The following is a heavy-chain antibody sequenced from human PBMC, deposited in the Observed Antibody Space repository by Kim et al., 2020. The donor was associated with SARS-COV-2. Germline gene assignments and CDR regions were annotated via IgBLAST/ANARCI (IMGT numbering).Heavy chain of an antibody. J-gene: IGHJ5*02. D-gene: IGHD2-8*01. CDR3: ARDLCTNGVCPTFGPSGFDP. V-gene: IGHV1-18*04. CDR1: GYTFTSYG. Sequence: ASVKVSCKASGYTFTSYGISWVRQAPGQGLEWMGWISAYNGNTNYAQKLQGRVTMTTDTSTSTAYMELRSLRSDDTAVYYCARDLCTNGVCPTFGPSGFDPWGQGTLVTVSS. CDR2: ISAYNGNT.